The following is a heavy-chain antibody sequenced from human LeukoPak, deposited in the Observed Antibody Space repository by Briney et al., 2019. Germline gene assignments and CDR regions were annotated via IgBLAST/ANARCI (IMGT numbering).Heavy chain of an antibody. CDR2: ISGSGGST. D-gene: IGHD6-13*01. CDR3: AKDLRAYSSSWPDIDY. J-gene: IGHJ4*02. Sequence: PGGSLRLSCAASGFTFSSYAMSWVRQAPGKGLEWVSAISGSGGSTYYADSVKGRFTISRDNPKNTLYLQMNSLRAEDTAVYYCAKDLRAYSSSWPDIDYWGQGTLVTVSS. CDR1: GFTFSSYA. V-gene: IGHV3-23*01.